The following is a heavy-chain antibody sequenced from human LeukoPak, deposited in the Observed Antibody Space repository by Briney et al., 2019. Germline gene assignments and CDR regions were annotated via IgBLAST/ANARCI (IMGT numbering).Heavy chain of an antibody. V-gene: IGHV3-30*02. D-gene: IGHD3-3*01. Sequence: GGSLRLSCAASRFTFSSYGMHWVRQAPGKGLEWVAFIRYDGSNKYYADSVKGRFTISRDNSKNTLYLQMNSLRAEDTAVYYCAKSNYDFWSGLSGLIDYWGQGTLVTVSS. CDR3: AKSNYDFWSGLSGLIDY. J-gene: IGHJ4*02. CDR2: IRYDGSNK. CDR1: RFTFSSYG.